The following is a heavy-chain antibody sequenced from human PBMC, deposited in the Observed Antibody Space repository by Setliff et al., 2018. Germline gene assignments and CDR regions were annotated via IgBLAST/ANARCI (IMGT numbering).Heavy chain of an antibody. V-gene: IGHV4-39*07. D-gene: IGHD3-3*01. CDR3: ASGYNFWSGYFVVAESYQY. Sequence: PSATLSLTCTVSGVSITSYNYFWGWIRQPPGKGLEWIGSVYYTGTTSYNPSLKSRLTMSLDTSKNQLSLRLTSVTAADTAIYYCASGYNFWSGYFVVAESYQYWGQGTLVTVSS. CDR2: VYYTGTT. CDR1: GVSITSYNYF. J-gene: IGHJ1*01.